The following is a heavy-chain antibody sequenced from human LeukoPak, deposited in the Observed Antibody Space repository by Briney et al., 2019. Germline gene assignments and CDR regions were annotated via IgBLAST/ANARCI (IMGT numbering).Heavy chain of an antibody. CDR3: TRDRYDYVWGSYRLRYFDY. Sequence: GRSLRLSCTASGFTCGDYAMSWVRQAPGKGLEWVGFIRSKAYGGTTEYAASVKGRFTISRDDSKSIAYLQMNSLKTEDTAVYYCTRDRYDYVWGSYRLRYFDYWGQGTLVTVST. CDR1: GFTCGDYA. D-gene: IGHD3-16*02. V-gene: IGHV3-49*04. CDR2: IRSKAYGGTT. J-gene: IGHJ4*02.